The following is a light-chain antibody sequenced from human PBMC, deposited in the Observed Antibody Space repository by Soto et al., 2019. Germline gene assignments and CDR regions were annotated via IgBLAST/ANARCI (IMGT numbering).Light chain of an antibody. CDR2: GAS. CDR1: QGVSSN. V-gene: IGKV3-15*01. J-gene: IGKJ1*01. CDR3: QQYNNWPPRT. Sequence: EIVMTQSPATLSVSPGERATLSCRASQGVSSNLAWYQQKPGQAPRLLIYGASTRATGIPARFSGSGSWTEFTLTISSLQSEDFAVYYCQQYNNWPPRTFGQGTKVEIK.